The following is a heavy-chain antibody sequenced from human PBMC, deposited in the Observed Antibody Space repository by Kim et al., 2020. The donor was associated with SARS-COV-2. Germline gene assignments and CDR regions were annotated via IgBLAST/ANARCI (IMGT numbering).Heavy chain of an antibody. D-gene: IGHD3-22*01. Sequence: GGSLRLSCAASGFTFSSYGMHWVRQAPGKGLEWVAVISYDGSNKYYADSVKGRFTISRDNSKNTLYLQMNSLRAEDTAVYYCANEPASSGYYYRVWGQGTLVTVSS. V-gene: IGHV3-30*18. CDR3: ANEPASSGYYYRV. CDR2: ISYDGSNK. CDR1: GFTFSSYG. J-gene: IGHJ4*02.